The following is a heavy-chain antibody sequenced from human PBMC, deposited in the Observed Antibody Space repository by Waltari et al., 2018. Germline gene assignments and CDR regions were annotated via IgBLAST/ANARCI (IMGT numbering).Heavy chain of an antibody. CDR2: IRNRGSTYTT. Sequence: EVQLVESGGGLVQTGGSLRLSCAASGFTFSDHYMDWVRQAPGKGLEWVGRIRNRGSTYTTKYAESVKGRFTISRDDLKNSLYRQMNSLKTEDTAVYYCARRGVGGTNIPFDYWGQGTLVTVSS. J-gene: IGHJ4*02. D-gene: IGHD1-26*01. V-gene: IGHV3-72*01. CDR3: ARRGVGGTNIPFDY. CDR1: GFTFSDHY.